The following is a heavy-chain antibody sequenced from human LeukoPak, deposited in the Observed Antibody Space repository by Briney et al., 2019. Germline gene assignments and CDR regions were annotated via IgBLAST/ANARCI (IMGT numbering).Heavy chain of an antibody. CDR1: GGSISNYY. V-gene: IGHV4-59*01. D-gene: IGHD4-17*01. CDR2: IYYSGST. Sequence: SETLSLTCTVSGGSISNYYWSWIRQSPGKGLEWIGYIYYSGSTNYNPSLKSRVTISVDTSKNQFSLRLSSVTAADTAVYHCARDSTVTFAFDIWGQGTMVTVSS. CDR3: ARDSTVTFAFDI. J-gene: IGHJ3*02.